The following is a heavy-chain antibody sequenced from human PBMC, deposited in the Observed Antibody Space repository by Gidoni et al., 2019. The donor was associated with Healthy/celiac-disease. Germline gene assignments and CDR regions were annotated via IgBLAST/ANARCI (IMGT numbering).Heavy chain of an antibody. CDR1: GFTFRSYG. D-gene: IGHD4-17*01. V-gene: IGHV3-30*18. Sequence: QVQLVESGGGVVQHGRSLRPSCAASGFTFRSYGMHWVRQAPGKGLEWVAVISYDVSNKYYADSVKGRFTISRDNSKNTLYLQMNSLRAEDTAVYYCAKQRVTTHFDYWGQGTLVTVSS. J-gene: IGHJ4*02. CDR2: ISYDVSNK. CDR3: AKQRVTTHFDY.